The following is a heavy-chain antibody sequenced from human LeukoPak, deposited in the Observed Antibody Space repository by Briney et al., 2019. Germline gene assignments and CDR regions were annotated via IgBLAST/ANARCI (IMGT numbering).Heavy chain of an antibody. CDR3: ASAAADV. CDR2: IYYSGST. D-gene: IGHD6-25*01. V-gene: IGHV4-39*01. J-gene: IGHJ6*02. Sequence: KPSETLSLTCPVFGGSISSSSYYWGWIRQPPGKGLEWIGSIYYSGSTYYNPSLKSRVTISVDTSKNQFSLKLSSVTAADTAVYYCASAAADVWGQGTTVTVSS. CDR1: GGSISSSSYY.